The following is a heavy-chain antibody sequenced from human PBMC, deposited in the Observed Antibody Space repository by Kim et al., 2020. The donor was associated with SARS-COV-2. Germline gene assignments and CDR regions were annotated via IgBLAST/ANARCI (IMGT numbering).Heavy chain of an antibody. CDR2: GGST. V-gene: IGHV3-23*01. CDR3: AKDGEFDY. D-gene: IGHD7-27*01. J-gene: IGHJ4*02. Sequence: GGSTYYADSVKGRFTISRDNSKNTLYLQMNSLRAEDTAVYYCAKDGEFDYWGQGTLVTVSS.